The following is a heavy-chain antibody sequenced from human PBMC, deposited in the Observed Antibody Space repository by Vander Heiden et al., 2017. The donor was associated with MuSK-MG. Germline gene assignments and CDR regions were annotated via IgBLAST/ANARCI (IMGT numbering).Heavy chain of an antibody. V-gene: IGHV3-9*01. J-gene: IGHJ4*02. Sequence: EVQLVESGGGLVQPGRSLRLSCAASGFTFDDYAMHWVRQAPGKGLEWVSGISWNSGSIGYADSVKGRFTISRDNAKNSLYLQMNSLRAEDTALYYCAKDKYPLTSITIFGVAIDYWGQGTLVTVSS. CDR3: AKDKYPLTSITIFGVAIDY. D-gene: IGHD3-3*01. CDR2: ISWNSGSI. CDR1: GFTFDDYA.